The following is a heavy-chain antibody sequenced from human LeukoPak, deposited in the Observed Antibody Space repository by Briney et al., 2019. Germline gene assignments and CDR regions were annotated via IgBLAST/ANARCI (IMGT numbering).Heavy chain of an antibody. CDR2: IWYDGSNK. CDR3: ARADSSGSYYEVLDY. V-gene: IGHV3-33*01. J-gene: IGHJ4*02. D-gene: IGHD3-22*01. CDR1: GFTFSTYG. Sequence: PGGSLRLSCAASGFTFSTYGMHWVRQAPGKGLEWVAAIWYDGSNKYYADSVKGRFTISRDNSKNTLFLQMNSLRAEDTAVYYCARADSSGSYYEVLDYWGQGTLVTVSS.